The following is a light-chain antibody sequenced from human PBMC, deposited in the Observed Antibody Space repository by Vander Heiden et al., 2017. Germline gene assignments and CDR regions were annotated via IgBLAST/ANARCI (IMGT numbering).Light chain of an antibody. Sequence: DIVMTQSPLSLPVTPGESASISCRSSQSLLQTNGYSHLEWYLQKPGQSPQLLISLGSIRASGVPDRFTGSASGTDFILKISRVEAEDAGVYFCRQARHTPWTFGQGTKVEIK. CDR2: LGS. V-gene: IGKV2-28*01. CDR3: RQARHTPWT. CDR1: QSLLQTNGYSH. J-gene: IGKJ1*01.